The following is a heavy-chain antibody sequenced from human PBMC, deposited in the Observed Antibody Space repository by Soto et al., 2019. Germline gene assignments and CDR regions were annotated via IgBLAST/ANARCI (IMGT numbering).Heavy chain of an antibody. CDR3: AREGRFLEWLYDPDAFDI. CDR1: GFTFSSYA. Sequence: GGSLRLSCAASGFTFSSYAMSWVRQAPGKGLEYVSAISSNGGSTYYANSVKGRFTISRDNSKNTLYLQMGSLRAEDMAVYYCAREGRFLEWLYDPDAFDIWGQGTMVTVSS. J-gene: IGHJ3*02. V-gene: IGHV3-64*01. CDR2: ISSNGGST. D-gene: IGHD3-3*01.